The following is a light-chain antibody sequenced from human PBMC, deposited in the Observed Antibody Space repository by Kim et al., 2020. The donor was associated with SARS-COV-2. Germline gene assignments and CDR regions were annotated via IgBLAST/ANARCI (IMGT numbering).Light chain of an antibody. J-gene: IGKJ4*02. CDR2: GAS. CDR1: QSVSSSY. Sequence: LSPGERATLSCRASQSVSSSYLAWYQQKPGQAPRLLIYGASIRATGIPDRFSGSGSGTDFTLTISRLEPEDFAVYYCQQYGSSPRFGGGTKVDIK. V-gene: IGKV3-20*01. CDR3: QQYGSSPR.